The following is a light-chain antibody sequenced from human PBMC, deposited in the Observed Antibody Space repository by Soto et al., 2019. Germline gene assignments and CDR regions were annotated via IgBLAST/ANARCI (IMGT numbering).Light chain of an antibody. J-gene: IGKJ3*01. Sequence: EIVLTQSPATLSLSPGERATLSCRASQSISSNYLAWYQQKPGQAPRLLVYGASSRATGIPDRFSGSGSGTDFTLTISRREPEDFAVYYCQQHGSSRLAFGLGTKVEIK. V-gene: IGKV3-20*01. CDR1: QSISSNY. CDR3: QQHGSSRLA. CDR2: GAS.